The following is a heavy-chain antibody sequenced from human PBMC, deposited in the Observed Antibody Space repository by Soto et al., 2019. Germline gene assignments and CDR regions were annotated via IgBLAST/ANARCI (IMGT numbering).Heavy chain of an antibody. V-gene: IGHV3-11*05. CDR1: GFTFSDYY. Sequence: QVQLVESGGGLVKPGGSLRLSCAASGFTFSDYYMSWIRQAPGKGLEWVSYIKSSSSYTNYADSVKGRFTISRDNAKNSLYLQMNSLRAEDTAVYYCARTIVAAGGRRYFDLWGRGTLVTVSS. D-gene: IGHD6-13*01. J-gene: IGHJ2*01. CDR2: IKSSSSYT. CDR3: ARTIVAAGGRRYFDL.